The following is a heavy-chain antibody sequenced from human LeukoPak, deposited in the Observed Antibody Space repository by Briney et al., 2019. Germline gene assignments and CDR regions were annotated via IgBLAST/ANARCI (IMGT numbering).Heavy chain of an antibody. J-gene: IGHJ4*02. CDR2: IYNSGST. CDR1: GXSVSSSTYY. D-gene: IGHD1-26*01. Sequence: SETLSLTCTVSGXSVSSSTYYWNWIRQPPGKGLEWIGYIYNSGSTNYNPSFKSRLTISVDTSRNQFSLKVNSVTAADTAVYYCARGQVGATQLFDYWGQGTRVTVSS. CDR3: ARGQVGATQLFDY. V-gene: IGHV4-61*01.